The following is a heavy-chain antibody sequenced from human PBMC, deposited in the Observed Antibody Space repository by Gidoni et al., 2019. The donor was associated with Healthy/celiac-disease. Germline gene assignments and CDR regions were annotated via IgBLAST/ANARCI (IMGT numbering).Heavy chain of an antibody. D-gene: IGHD1-26*01. CDR1: GFTFRDYY. CDR3: ARDPGATAFFDY. J-gene: IGHJ4*02. Sequence: VQLVVSGGALVKPGGSLRLSCAAFGFTFRDYYMSWIRQAPGKGLEWISYISSSGSTIYYADSEKGRFTISRDNAKNSLYLQMNSLRAEDTAVYYCARDPGATAFFDYWGQGTLVTVSS. CDR2: ISSSGSTI. V-gene: IGHV3-11*01.